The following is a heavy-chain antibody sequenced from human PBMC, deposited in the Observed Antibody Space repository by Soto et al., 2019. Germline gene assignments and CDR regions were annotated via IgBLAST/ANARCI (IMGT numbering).Heavy chain of an antibody. V-gene: IGHV5-51*01. CDR1: GYSFTSYW. J-gene: IGHJ6*02. D-gene: IGHD3-3*01. CDR2: IYPGDSNT. CDR3: ARHAYDFWSGHPNPRYYYGMDV. Sequence: VESLKISCKGSGYSFTSYWIGWVRQMPGKGLEWMGIIYPGDSNTRYSPSLQGQVTISVDKSISTAYLQWSSLKATDTAMYYCARHAYDFWSGHPNPRYYYGMDVWGQGTTVPSP.